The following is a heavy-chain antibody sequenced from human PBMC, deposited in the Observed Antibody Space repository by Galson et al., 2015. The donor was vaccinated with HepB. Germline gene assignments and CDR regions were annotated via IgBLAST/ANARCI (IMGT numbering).Heavy chain of an antibody. D-gene: IGHD6-13*01. Sequence: SLRLSCAASGFTFSSYAMSWVRQAPGKGLEWVSAISGSGGSTYYADSVKGRFTISRDNSKNTLYLQMNSLRAEDTAVYYCAKVGNDELAAADIYYFDYWGQGTLVAVSS. V-gene: IGHV3-23*01. J-gene: IGHJ4*02. CDR2: ISGSGGST. CDR3: AKVGNDELAAADIYYFDY. CDR1: GFTFSSYA.